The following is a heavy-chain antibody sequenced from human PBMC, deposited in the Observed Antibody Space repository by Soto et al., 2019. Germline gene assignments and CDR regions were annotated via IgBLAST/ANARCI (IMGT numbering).Heavy chain of an antibody. Sequence: PFGDLRLSFVGSGFTLSNHWMSWVLQAPWKGLEWVANIKQDGSEKYYGDSVKGRFTISRDNAKNSLYLQMNSLRAEDTAVYYCARDSITMIPFDYWGQGTMLPVPS. CDR2: IKQDGSEK. CDR3: ARDSITMIPFDY. J-gene: IGHJ4*02. D-gene: IGHD3-22*01. CDR1: GFTLSNHW. V-gene: IGHV3-7*03.